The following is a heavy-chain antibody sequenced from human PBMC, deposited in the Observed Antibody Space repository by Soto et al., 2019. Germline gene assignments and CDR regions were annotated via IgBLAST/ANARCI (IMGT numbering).Heavy chain of an antibody. J-gene: IGHJ5*02. CDR1: GGSISSSSYY. CDR2: IYYSGST. D-gene: IGHD3-10*01. Sequence: PSETLSLTCTVSGGSISSSSYYWGWIRQPPGKGLEWIGSIYYSGSTYYNPSLKSRVTISVDTSKNQFSLKLSSVTAADTAVYYCARQFTVVRGVPNWFDPWGQGTLVTVSS. V-gene: IGHV4-39*01. CDR3: ARQFTVVRGVPNWFDP.